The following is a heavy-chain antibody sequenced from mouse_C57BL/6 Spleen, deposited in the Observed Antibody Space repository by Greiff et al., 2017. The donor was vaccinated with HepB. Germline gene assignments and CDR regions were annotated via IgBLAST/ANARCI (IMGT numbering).Heavy chain of an antibody. Sequence: VQLQQPGAELVKPGASVKLSCKASGYTFTSYWMQWVKQRPGQGLEWIGEIDPSDSYTNYNQKFKGKATLTVDTSSSTAYMQLSSLTSEDSAVYYCARVDSSGYIAYWGQGTLVTVSA. V-gene: IGHV1-50*01. CDR3: ARVDSSGYIAY. D-gene: IGHD3-2*02. J-gene: IGHJ3*01. CDR1: GYTFTSYW. CDR2: IDPSDSYT.